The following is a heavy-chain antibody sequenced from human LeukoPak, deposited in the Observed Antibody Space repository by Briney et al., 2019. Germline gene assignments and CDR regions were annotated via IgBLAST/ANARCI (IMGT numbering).Heavy chain of an antibody. CDR1: GFTLSGAA. CDR2: ITRPGSST. Sequence: GGSLRLSCSASGFTLSGAASTWVRQAPGKGLEWVSTITRPGSSTYYSDSVKGRFTISRDSARNTLFLQMNGLRLDDSAIYYCAKDVGGRLGPWGQGALVTVSS. J-gene: IGHJ5*02. D-gene: IGHD1-26*01. V-gene: IGHV3-23*01. CDR3: AKDVGGRLGP.